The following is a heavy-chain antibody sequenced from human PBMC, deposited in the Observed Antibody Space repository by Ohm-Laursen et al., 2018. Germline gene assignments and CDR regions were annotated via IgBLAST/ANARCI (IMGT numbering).Heavy chain of an antibody. Sequence: SLRLSCAASGFTFSSYWMSWVRQAPGKGLEWVSVIYSDDSTYYADSVKGRFTISRDNSKNTLYLQMNSLRAEDTAVYYCARGSLVWLVPSYFDYWGQGTLVTVSS. D-gene: IGHD6-19*01. CDR1: GFTFSSYW. V-gene: IGHV3-66*01. CDR3: ARGSLVWLVPSYFDY. J-gene: IGHJ4*02. CDR2: IYSDDST.